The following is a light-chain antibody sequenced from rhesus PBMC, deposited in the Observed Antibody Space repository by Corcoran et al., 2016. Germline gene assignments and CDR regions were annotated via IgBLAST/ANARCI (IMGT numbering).Light chain of an antibody. CDR2: YAS. CDR1: QSVGST. CDR3: QKYNDWPYS. J-gene: IGKJ2*01. V-gene: IGKV3-24*04. Sequence: EIVMTQSPATLSLSPGERATLSCRASQSVGSTLAWYQQKPGPAPRLLIYYASSRATGIPDRFSGSGSGTEFTLTISSLDPEDVGVYYCQKYNDWPYSFGQGTKVEIK.